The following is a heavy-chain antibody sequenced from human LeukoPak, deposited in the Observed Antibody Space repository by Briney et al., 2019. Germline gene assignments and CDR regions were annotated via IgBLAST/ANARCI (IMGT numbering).Heavy chain of an antibody. CDR3: ARIDYDFWSGYSGLDY. V-gene: IGHV4-4*02. CDR1: GGSISSSNW. CDR2: IYHSGST. D-gene: IGHD3-3*01. Sequence: SETLSLTCAVSGGSISSSNWWSWVRQPPGKGLEWIGEIYHSGSTNYNPSLKSRVTISVDKSKNQFSLKLSSVTAADTAVYYCARIDYDFWSGYSGLDYWGQGTLVTVSS. J-gene: IGHJ4*02.